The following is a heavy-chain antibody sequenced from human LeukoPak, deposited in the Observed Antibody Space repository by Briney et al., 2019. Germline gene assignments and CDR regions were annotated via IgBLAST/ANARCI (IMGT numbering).Heavy chain of an antibody. CDR1: GFTFSSYS. Sequence: GGSLRLSCAASGFTFSSYSMNWVRQAPGKGLEWVSYISSSSSTIYYADSVKGRFTISRDNAKNSLYLQMNSLRAEDTAVYYCARDPAYLGDSSSSNVRESERYYYYYYMDVWGKGTTVTVSS. J-gene: IGHJ6*03. D-gene: IGHD6-6*01. V-gene: IGHV3-48*01. CDR3: ARDPAYLGDSSSSNVRESERYYYYYYMDV. CDR2: ISSSSSTI.